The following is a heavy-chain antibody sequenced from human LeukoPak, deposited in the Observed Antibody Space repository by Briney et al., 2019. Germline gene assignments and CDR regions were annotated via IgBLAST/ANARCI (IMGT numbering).Heavy chain of an antibody. D-gene: IGHD4-11*01. CDR1: GGSISSYY. J-gene: IGHJ4*02. V-gene: IGHV4-4*07. CDR3: ARDLGTSNYGY. Sequence: SETLFLTCTVSGGSISSYYWSWIRQPAGKGLEWIGRIYTSGSTNNNPSLKSRVTISVDKSKNQFSLKLSSVTAADTAVYYCARDLGTSNYGYWGQGTLVTVSS. CDR2: IYTSGST.